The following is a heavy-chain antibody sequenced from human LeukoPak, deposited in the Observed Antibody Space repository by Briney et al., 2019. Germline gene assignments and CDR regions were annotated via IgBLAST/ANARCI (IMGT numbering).Heavy chain of an antibody. D-gene: IGHD2-15*01. Sequence: PSDTLSLTCTVSGDSISSYYGSCIRQSAGKGLEWIGRIYTSGSTNYNPSLKSRVTMSVDTSKNQFSLKLSSVTAADTAVYYCARDPPRGWDAFDIWGQGTMVTVSS. CDR3: ARDPPRGWDAFDI. CDR1: GDSISSYY. J-gene: IGHJ3*02. V-gene: IGHV4-4*07. CDR2: IYTSGST.